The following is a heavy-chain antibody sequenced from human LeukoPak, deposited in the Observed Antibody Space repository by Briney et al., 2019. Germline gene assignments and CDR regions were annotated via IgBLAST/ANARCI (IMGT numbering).Heavy chain of an antibody. CDR1: GLTFTNYW. CDR3: TSRYDFWSGYFQGYYFDF. Sequence: AGGSLRLSCAAPGLTFTNYWMHWVRQAPGKGLESVAYIHPDGTEKYYMESLRGRFAISRDNAKNSLYLQMSNLRDEDTAVYYCTSRYDFWSGYFQGYYFDFWGQGSLATVSS. CDR2: IHPDGTEK. D-gene: IGHD3-3*01. V-gene: IGHV3-7*01. J-gene: IGHJ4*02.